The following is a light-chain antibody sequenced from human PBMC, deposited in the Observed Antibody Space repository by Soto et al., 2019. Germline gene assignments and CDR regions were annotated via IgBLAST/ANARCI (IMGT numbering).Light chain of an antibody. CDR2: GAS. J-gene: IGKJ1*01. CDR1: QTVSSSY. V-gene: IGKV3-20*01. Sequence: DIVLTQSPGTLSLSPGERATLSCRASQTVSSSYLAWYQQKPGQAPRLLIYGASTRAAGIPDRFSGSGSGTDFTLTISRLEPEDFAVYYRQQFGDSPLTFGQGTNVEI. CDR3: QQFGDSPLT.